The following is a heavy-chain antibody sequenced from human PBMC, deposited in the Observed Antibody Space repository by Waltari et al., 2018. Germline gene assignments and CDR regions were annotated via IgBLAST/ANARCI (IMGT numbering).Heavy chain of an antibody. CDR3: ARGYQYYYDSSGYYWFDP. Sequence: QVQLVQSGAEVKKPGASVKVSCKASGYTFTSSGISWVRQAPGTGLEWMGWISAYNGNTNYAQKLQGRVTMTTDTSTSTAYMELRSLRSDDTAVYYCARGYQYYYDSSGYYWFDPWGQGTLVTVSS. D-gene: IGHD3-22*01. CDR2: ISAYNGNT. V-gene: IGHV1-18*01. CDR1: GYTFTSSG. J-gene: IGHJ5*02.